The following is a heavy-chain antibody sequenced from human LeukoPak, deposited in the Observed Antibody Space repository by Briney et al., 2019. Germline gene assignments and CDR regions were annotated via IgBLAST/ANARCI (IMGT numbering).Heavy chain of an antibody. J-gene: IGHJ4*02. V-gene: IGHV3-7*01. CDR2: IKQDGSEK. CDR3: ARDPGYCSGGSCYFDY. Sequence: GGSLRLSCAASGFTFSSYWMSWVRQAPGKGLEWVANIKQDGSEKYYVDSVKGRFTTSRDNAKNSLYLQMNSLRAEDTAVYYCARDPGYCSGGSCYFDYWGQGTLVTVSS. D-gene: IGHD2-15*01. CDR1: GFTFSSYW.